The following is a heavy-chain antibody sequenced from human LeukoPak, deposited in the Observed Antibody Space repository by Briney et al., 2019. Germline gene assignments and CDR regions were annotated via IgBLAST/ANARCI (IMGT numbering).Heavy chain of an antibody. J-gene: IGHJ1*01. Sequence: GGSLRLSCAASGFTFSGSAMHWVRQAPGKGVEWVGRIRSKANSYETAYAAWVKGRFTISRDDSKNTAYLQMNSLKTEDTAVYYCTRHSPSYYYDSSGYYRIAEYFQHWGQGTLVTVSS. V-gene: IGHV3-73*01. D-gene: IGHD3-22*01. CDR3: TRHSPSYYYDSSGYYRIAEYFQH. CDR2: IRSKANSYET. CDR1: GFTFSGSA.